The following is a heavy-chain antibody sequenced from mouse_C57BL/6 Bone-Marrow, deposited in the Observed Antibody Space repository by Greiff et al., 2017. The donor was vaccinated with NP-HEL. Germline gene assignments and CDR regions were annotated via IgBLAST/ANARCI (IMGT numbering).Heavy chain of an antibody. CDR1: GFTFNTYA. V-gene: IGHV10-3*01. Sequence: DVHLVESGGGLVQPKGSLKLSCAASGFTFNTYAMHWVRQAPGKGLEWVARIRSKSSNYATYYADSVKDRFTISRDDSQSMLYLQMNNLKTEDTAMYYCALSLYDYDGRKAGGWGQGTLVTVSA. D-gene: IGHD2-4*01. J-gene: IGHJ3*02. CDR3: ALSLYDYDGRKAGG. CDR2: IRSKSSNYAT.